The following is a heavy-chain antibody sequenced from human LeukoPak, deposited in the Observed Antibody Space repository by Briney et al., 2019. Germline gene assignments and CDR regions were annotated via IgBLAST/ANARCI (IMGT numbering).Heavy chain of an antibody. CDR3: ARDHRYAFDN. Sequence: GSLRLSCAASGFNFIDYSMNWVRQTPGKGLEWISYIGISSGNTKYADSVKGRFTISRDKARNSLYLQMNSLRVEDTAVYYCARDHRYAFDNWGHGTLVTVSS. D-gene: IGHD5-12*01. V-gene: IGHV3-48*01. CDR1: GFNFIDYS. J-gene: IGHJ4*01. CDR2: IGISSGNT.